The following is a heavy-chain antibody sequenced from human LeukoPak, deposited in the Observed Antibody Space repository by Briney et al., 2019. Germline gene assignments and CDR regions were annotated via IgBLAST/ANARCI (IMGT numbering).Heavy chain of an antibody. D-gene: IGHD1-26*01. CDR1: GVTFRNYG. CDR2: IWYDGTNK. V-gene: IGHV3-33*01. Sequence: GRSLRLSCEASGVTFRNYGMHWVRQAPGKGLEWLSYIWYDGTNKYYADSVKGRFTISRDDSKNTLYLQMNSLRAEDTAVYYCARCSGTYRDFWGQGTLVTVSS. CDR3: ARCSGTYRDF. J-gene: IGHJ4*02.